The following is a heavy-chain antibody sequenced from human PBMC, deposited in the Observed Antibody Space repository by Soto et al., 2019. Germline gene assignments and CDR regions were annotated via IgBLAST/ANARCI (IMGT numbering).Heavy chain of an antibody. CDR2: VHNRGGT. CDR3: ARSAEVPNYHYGLDV. Sequence: QVQLQESGPGLVKVSETLSLTCTVSGGSISGFFWTWIRQPPGKGLEWIGWVHNRGGTPYNASLTSRVTMSVDTSNKRLSLRLTSLTAEDTALYYCARSAEVPNYHYGLDVWGQGTTVIVSS. V-gene: IGHV4-4*07. D-gene: IGHD2-2*01. J-gene: IGHJ6*02. CDR1: GGSISGFF.